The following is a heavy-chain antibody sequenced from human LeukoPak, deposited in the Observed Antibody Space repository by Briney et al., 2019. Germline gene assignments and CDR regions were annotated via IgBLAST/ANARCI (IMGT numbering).Heavy chain of an antibody. CDR3: AAEIAVAGTGGFDP. CDR1: GFTFTSSA. D-gene: IGHD6-19*01. CDR2: IVVGSGNT. Sequence: ASVTVSCMASGFTFTSSAVQWVRQARGQRLEWIGWIVVGSGNTNYAQKFQERVTITRDMSTSTAYMELSSLRSEDTAVYYCAAEIAVAGTGGFDPWGQGTLVTVSS. J-gene: IGHJ5*02. V-gene: IGHV1-58*01.